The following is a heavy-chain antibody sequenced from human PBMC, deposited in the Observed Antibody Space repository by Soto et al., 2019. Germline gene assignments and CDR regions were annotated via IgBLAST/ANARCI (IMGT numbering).Heavy chain of an antibody. Sequence: PGGSLRLSCAASGFTVSSNYMSWVRQAPGKGLEWVSVIYSGGSTYYADSVKGRFTISRDNSKNTLYLQMNSLRSDDTAVYYCARGSDYYDSSGYYYVLGWFDPWGQGTLVTVSS. V-gene: IGHV3-53*05. CDR3: ARGSDYYDSSGYYYVLGWFDP. J-gene: IGHJ5*02. CDR2: IYSGGST. CDR1: GFTVSSNY. D-gene: IGHD3-22*01.